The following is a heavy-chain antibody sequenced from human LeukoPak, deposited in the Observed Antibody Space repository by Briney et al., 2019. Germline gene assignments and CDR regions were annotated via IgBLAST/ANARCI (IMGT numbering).Heavy chain of an antibody. CDR3: AKDVRPLSLYYYYGMDV. V-gene: IGHV3-43D*03. Sequence: PGGSLRLSCAASGFTFDDYAMHWVRQAPGKGLEWVSLISWDGGSTYYADSVKGRFTISRDNSKNSLYLQMNSLRAEDTALYYCAKDVRPLSLYYYYGMDVWGQGTTVTVSS. J-gene: IGHJ6*02. CDR1: GFTFDDYA. D-gene: IGHD6-6*01. CDR2: ISWDGGST.